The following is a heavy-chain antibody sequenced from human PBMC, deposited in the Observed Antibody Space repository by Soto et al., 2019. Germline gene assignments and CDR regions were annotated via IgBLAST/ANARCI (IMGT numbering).Heavy chain of an antibody. CDR3: VRDARGGGLLLWDN. CDR2: ISDSGTTT. V-gene: IGHV3-48*03. J-gene: IGHJ4*02. D-gene: IGHD3-16*01. Sequence: PGGSLRLSCAASGFMFSDYEMNWVRRAPGKGLEWVSYISDSGTTTHYPDSVKGRFIISRDNAQESLYLQMNSRSAEDTATYFCVRDARGGGLLLWDNWGQGIVVTVSS. CDR1: GFMFSDYE.